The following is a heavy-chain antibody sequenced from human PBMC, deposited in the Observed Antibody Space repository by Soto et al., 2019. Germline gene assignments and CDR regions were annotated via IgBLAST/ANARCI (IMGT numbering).Heavy chain of an antibody. J-gene: IGHJ6*02. V-gene: IGHV1-69*12. CDR1: GGTFSTSA. D-gene: IGHD1-26*01. CDR3: ARDKDRQQLGGNYYMLDV. CDR2: IMPVFPTP. Sequence: QVQLVQSGAEVKKPGSSVKVSCKSSGGTFSTSAISWVRQAPGQGLEWVGGIMPVFPTPDYAQKFQGRVTITADESTTTTYLELTGLRPDDTAVYYCARDKDRQQLGGNYYMLDVWGQGTAITVSS.